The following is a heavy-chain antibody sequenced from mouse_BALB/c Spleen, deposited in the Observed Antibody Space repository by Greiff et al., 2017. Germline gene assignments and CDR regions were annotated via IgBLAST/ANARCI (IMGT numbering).Heavy chain of an antibody. CDR1: GFTFSSFG. CDR2: ISSGSSTI. D-gene: IGHD2-1*01. V-gene: IGHV5-17*02. Sequence: EVKLVESGGGLVQPGGSRKLSCAASGFTFSSFGMHWVRQAPEKGLEWVAYISSGSSTIYYADTVKGRFTISRDNPKNTLFLQMTSLRSEDTAMYYCARELGNYFSWFAYWGQGTLVTVSA. J-gene: IGHJ3*01. CDR3: ARELGNYFSWFAY.